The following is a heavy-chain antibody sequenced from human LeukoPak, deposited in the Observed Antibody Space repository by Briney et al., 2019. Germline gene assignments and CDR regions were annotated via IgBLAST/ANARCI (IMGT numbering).Heavy chain of an antibody. CDR2: MHYNERT. CDR3: ASTYYDILTPSYYFDF. J-gene: IGHJ4*02. D-gene: IGHD3-9*01. CDR1: GGSISSGSYY. Sequence: SETLSLTCTVTGGSISSGSYYWGWVRQPPGKGLEWIGSMHYNERTYSSPSLKSRVTISVDTSKNQFSLNLSSVTAADTAVFYCASTYYDILTPSYYFDFWGRGTPVTVSS. V-gene: IGHV4-39*01.